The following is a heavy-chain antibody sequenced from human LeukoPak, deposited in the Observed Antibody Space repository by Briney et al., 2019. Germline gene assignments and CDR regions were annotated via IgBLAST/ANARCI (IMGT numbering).Heavy chain of an antibody. CDR2: ISGNGGST. CDR1: GITFSSYA. V-gene: IGHV3-23*01. CDR3: ARDPHGYNSYFDY. D-gene: IGHD5-24*01. J-gene: IGHJ4*02. Sequence: GGSLRLSCVASGITFSSYAMSWVRQAPGKGLEWVSGISGNGGSTYYADSVKGRFTISRDISRNTVHLQMNSLRAGDTAVYYCARDPHGYNSYFDYWGQGTLVTVSS.